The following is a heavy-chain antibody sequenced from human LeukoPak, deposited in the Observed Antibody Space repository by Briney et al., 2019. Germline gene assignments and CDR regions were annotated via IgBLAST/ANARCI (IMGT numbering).Heavy chain of an antibody. CDR3: ARGRLDSSGYTFDY. Sequence: SETLSLTCTVSGGSISSSSYYWGWIRQPPGKGLEWIGSIYYSGSTYYNPSLKSRVTISVDTSKNQFSLKLSSVTAADTAVYYCARGRLDSSGYTFDYWGQGTLVTVSS. J-gene: IGHJ4*02. CDR2: IYYSGST. CDR1: GGSISSSSYY. V-gene: IGHV4-39*01. D-gene: IGHD3-22*01.